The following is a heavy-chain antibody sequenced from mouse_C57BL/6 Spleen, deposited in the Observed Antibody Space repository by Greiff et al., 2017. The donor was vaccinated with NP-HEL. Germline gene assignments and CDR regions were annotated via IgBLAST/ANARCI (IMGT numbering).Heavy chain of an antibody. Sequence: EVKLQESGGGLVQPKGSLKLSCAASGFSFNTYAMNWVRQAPGKGLEWVARIRSKSNNYATYYADSVKDRFTISRDDSESMLYLQMNNLKTEDTAMYYCVRGFPYWYFDVWGTGTTVTVSS. CDR2: IRSKSNNYAT. CDR1: GFSFNTYA. V-gene: IGHV10-1*01. CDR3: VRGFPYWYFDV. J-gene: IGHJ1*03.